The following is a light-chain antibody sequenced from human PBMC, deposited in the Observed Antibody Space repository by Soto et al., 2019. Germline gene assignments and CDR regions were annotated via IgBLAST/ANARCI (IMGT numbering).Light chain of an antibody. CDR1: SSDVGTYNY. J-gene: IGLJ3*02. Sequence: QSVLTQPASVSGSPGQSITISCTGTSSDVGTYNYVSWYQQHPGRVPKLIIYAVSNRPSGVSNRFSGSKSGSTASLTISGLQAEDEADYYCSSYTSKTTPLFGGGTKLTVL. CDR3: SSYTSKTTPL. V-gene: IGLV2-14*01. CDR2: AVS.